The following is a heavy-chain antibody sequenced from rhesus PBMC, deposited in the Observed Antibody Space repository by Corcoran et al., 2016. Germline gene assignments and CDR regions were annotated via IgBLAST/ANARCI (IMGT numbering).Heavy chain of an antibody. V-gene: IGHV5S1*01. D-gene: IGHD5-12*01. Sequence: VQLVQSGAAVKRPGESLRISCQTSGYRLTTGWSRWVRRMAGNGLEWMGSIYPVESDNRYNHAFQGHVTISADNSISTTYLQWSSLKASDTATYYCAKQLQLPREPYFDYWGQGVLVTVSS. J-gene: IGHJ4*01. CDR2: IYPVESDN. CDR1: GYRLTTGW. CDR3: AKQLQLPREPYFDY.